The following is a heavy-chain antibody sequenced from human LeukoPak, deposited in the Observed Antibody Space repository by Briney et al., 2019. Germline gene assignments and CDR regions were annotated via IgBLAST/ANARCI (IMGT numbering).Heavy chain of an antibody. J-gene: IGHJ4*02. V-gene: IGHV1-2*02. CDR2: INPNSGGT. CDR1: GYTSTGYY. Sequence: GASVKVSCKASGYTSTGYYMHWVRQAPGQGLEWMGWINPNSGGTNYAQKFQGRVTMTRDTSISTAYMELSRLRSDDTAVYYCAREGDSGSYYVYFDYWGQGTLVTVSS. D-gene: IGHD1-26*01. CDR3: AREGDSGSYYVYFDY.